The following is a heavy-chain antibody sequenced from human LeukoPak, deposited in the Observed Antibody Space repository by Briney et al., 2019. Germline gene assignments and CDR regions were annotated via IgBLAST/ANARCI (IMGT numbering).Heavy chain of an antibody. CDR3: ARGAPFWGHYFDY. J-gene: IGHJ4*02. CDR1: GFTVSSHD. D-gene: IGHD7-27*01. CDR2: VYGGGST. V-gene: IGHV3-53*01. Sequence: GGSLRLSCAASGFTVSSHDMSWVRQAPGKGLEWVSVVYGGGSTYYADSVKGRFTISRDNSKKTLYLQMNSLRAEDTAVYYCARGAPFWGHYFDYWGQGALVAVSS.